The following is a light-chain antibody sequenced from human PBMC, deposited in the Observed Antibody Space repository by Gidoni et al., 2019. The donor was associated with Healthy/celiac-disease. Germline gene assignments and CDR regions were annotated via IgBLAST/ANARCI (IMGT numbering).Light chain of an antibody. V-gene: IGKV1-5*01. CDR3: QQCNSYSRT. CDR2: NAS. Sequence: DIQMTQSPSTLSASVGDRVTLTCRASQSISSWLAWYQQKPGQAPKLLIYNASSLESGIPSRFSGSGSGTEFTLTISSLQPDDFAAYYCQQCNSYSRTFGQGTKVEIK. J-gene: IGKJ1*01. CDR1: QSISSW.